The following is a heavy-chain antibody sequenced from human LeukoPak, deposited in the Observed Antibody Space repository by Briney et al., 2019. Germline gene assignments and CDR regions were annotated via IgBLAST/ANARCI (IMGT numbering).Heavy chain of an antibody. CDR3: ATQYYDFWSGYVADY. D-gene: IGHD3-3*01. CDR1: GFTFSSYS. CDR2: ISSSSTI. V-gene: IGHV3-48*01. J-gene: IGHJ4*02. Sequence: PGGSLRLSCAASGFTFSSYSMNWVRQAPGKGLEWVSYISSSSTIYYADSVKGRFTISRDNSKNTLYLQMNSLRAEDTAVYYCATQYYDFWSGYVADYWGQGTLVTVSS.